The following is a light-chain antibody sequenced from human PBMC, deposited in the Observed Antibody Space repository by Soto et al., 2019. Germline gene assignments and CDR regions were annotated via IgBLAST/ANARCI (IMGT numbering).Light chain of an antibody. CDR3: ETWYSNTHKV. CDR1: SGHSTYI. V-gene: IGLV4-60*02. CDR2: LDRSGSY. J-gene: IGLJ3*02. Sequence: QLVLTQSSSASASLGSSVKLSCILSSGHSTYIIAWHQQQPGKAPRFLMTLDRSGSYNRGSGVPDRFSGSSSGADRYLTISNLQFEDEGDYYCETWYSNTHKVFGGGTKLTVL.